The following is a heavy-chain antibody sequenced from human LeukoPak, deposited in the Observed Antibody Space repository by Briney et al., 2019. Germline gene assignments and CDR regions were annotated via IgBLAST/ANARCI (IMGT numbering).Heavy chain of an antibody. CDR1: EFTFSIYS. V-gene: IGHV3-30*03. Sequence: GGSLRLSCAASEFTFSIYSMNWVRQAPGKGLEWVAVISYDGSNKYYADSVKGRFTISRDNSKNTLYLQMNSLRAEDTAVYYCARTVLLWFGELLGGAFDIWGQGTMVTVSS. CDR3: ARTVLLWFGELLGGAFDI. J-gene: IGHJ3*02. D-gene: IGHD3-10*01. CDR2: ISYDGSNK.